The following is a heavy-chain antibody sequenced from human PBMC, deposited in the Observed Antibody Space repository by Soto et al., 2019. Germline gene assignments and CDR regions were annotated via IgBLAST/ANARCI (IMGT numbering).Heavy chain of an antibody. V-gene: IGHV3-30*03. CDR3: ASSVALYYYYGMDV. Sequence: LRLSCAASGFTFSSYGMHWVRQAPGKGLEWVAVISYDGSNKYYADSVKGRFTISRDNSKNTLYLQMNSLRAEDTAVYYCASSVALYYYYGMDVWGQGTTVTVSS. CDR1: GFTFSSYG. CDR2: ISYDGSNK. J-gene: IGHJ6*02. D-gene: IGHD5-12*01.